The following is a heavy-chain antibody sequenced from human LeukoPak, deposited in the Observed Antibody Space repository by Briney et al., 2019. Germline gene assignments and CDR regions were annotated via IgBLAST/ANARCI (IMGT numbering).Heavy chain of an antibody. J-gene: IGHJ4*02. CDR3: ARLSKRGYFDY. Sequence: SETLSLTCTVSGGSISSYYWSWIRQPPGKGLEWIGYIYYSGNTNYNPSLKSRVTISVDTSKNQVSLKLSSVTAADTAVYYCARLSKRGYFDYWGQGTLVTVSS. V-gene: IGHV4-59*01. CDR1: GGSISSYY. CDR2: IYYSGNT.